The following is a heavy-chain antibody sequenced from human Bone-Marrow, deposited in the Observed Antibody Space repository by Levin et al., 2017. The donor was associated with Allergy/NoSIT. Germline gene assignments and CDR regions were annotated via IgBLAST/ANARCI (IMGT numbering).Heavy chain of an antibody. D-gene: IGHD6-13*01. J-gene: IGHJ6*02. CDR2: IFPGDSDT. CDR3: ARRGKDSAGVYGMDL. Sequence: HGESLKISCKGSGYSFTRYWIAWVRQKPGKGLEWMGIIFPGDSDTRYNPSFQGQVIMSVDKSMNSAYLQWNNLKASDTAVYYCARRGKDSAGVYGMDLWGQGTTVTVSS. CDR1: GYSFTRYW. V-gene: IGHV5-51*01.